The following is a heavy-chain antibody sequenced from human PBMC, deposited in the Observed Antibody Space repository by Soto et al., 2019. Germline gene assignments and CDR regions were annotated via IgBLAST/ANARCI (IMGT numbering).Heavy chain of an antibody. J-gene: IGHJ5*02. CDR3: THRRYLDVRSDNWFDP. V-gene: IGHV2-5*02. D-gene: IGHD3-10*01. CDR2: IYWDDDK. Sequence: QITLKESGPTLVKPTQTLTLTCTFSGFSLSTSGVGVGWIRQPPGKALEWLALIYWDDDKRYSPSLKITLTITKDTSKNQEALTMTNIDPVDTATYYCTHRRYLDVRSDNWFDPWSQGPLVTVSS. CDR1: GFSLSTSGVG.